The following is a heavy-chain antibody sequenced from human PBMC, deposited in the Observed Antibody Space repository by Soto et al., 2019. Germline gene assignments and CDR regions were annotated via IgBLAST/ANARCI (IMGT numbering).Heavy chain of an antibody. Sequence: EVQLLESGGGLAQPGGSLRLSCAASGFTFSSYPMSWVRQAPGQGLEWVSGIVASGGITYYADSVKGRFTISRDNSKNTLYLQMNSLRADDTAVYYCAKNSAATIGEGYDYWRQGTLVTVSS. J-gene: IGHJ4*02. D-gene: IGHD5-12*01. CDR1: GFTFSSYP. CDR3: AKNSAATIGEGYDY. CDR2: IVASGGIT. V-gene: IGHV3-23*01.